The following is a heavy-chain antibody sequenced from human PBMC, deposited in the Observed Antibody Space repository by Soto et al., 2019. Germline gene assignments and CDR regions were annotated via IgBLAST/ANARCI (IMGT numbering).Heavy chain of an antibody. Sequence: GGSLRLSCAASGFTFSSYGMHWVRQAPGKGLEWVAVISYDGSNKYHADSVKGRFTISRDNPKNTLYLQMNSLRSDDTAVYYCAREFGGGYDSDFDYWGQGTLVTVSS. D-gene: IGHD5-12*01. J-gene: IGHJ4*02. CDR2: ISYDGSNK. CDR1: GFTFSSYG. V-gene: IGHV3-30*03. CDR3: AREFGGGYDSDFDY.